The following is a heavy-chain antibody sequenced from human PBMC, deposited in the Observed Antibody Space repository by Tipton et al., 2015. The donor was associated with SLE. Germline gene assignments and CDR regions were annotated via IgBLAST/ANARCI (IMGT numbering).Heavy chain of an antibody. CDR2: VNHSGST. CDR3: ARGAAAGDYYYYYMDV. J-gene: IGHJ6*03. CDR1: GGSFSGYY. Sequence: TLSLTCAVYGGSFSGYYWSWIRQSPEKGLECIGEVNHSGSTNYNPSLKSRLTITVDTSKNQFSLRLNSVTAADTAVYYCARGAAAGDYYYYYMDVWGKGTTVTVSS. V-gene: IGHV4-34*01. D-gene: IGHD6-13*01.